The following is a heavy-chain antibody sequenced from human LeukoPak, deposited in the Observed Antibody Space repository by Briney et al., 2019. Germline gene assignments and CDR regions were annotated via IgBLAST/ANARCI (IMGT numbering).Heavy chain of an antibody. J-gene: IGHJ6*02. CDR2: ISAYNGNT. D-gene: IGHD5-18*01. Sequence: ASVKVSCKASGYTFTSYGISWMRQAPGQGLEWMGWISAYNGNTNYAQKLQGRVTMTTDTSTSTAYMELRSLRSDDTAVYYCARDISGYSYGYGSYYYGMDVWGQGTTVTVSS. CDR1: GYTFTSYG. V-gene: IGHV1-18*01. CDR3: ARDISGYSYGYGSYYYGMDV.